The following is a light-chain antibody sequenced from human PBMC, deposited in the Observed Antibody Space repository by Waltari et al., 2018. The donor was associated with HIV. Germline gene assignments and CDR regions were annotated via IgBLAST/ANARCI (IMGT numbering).Light chain of an antibody. J-gene: IGLJ2*01. CDR2: EVS. CDR3: SSYAGSNTLL. CDR1: TKDVGLYNY. Sequence: QSALTQPPSASGSPGQSVTISCTGTTKDVGLYNYVSWYQQNPGEAPKLIIFEVSKRPSWVLDRFSGSKSGNTASLTVSGLQSEDEADYFCSSYAGSNTLLFGGGTKLTVL. V-gene: IGLV2-8*01.